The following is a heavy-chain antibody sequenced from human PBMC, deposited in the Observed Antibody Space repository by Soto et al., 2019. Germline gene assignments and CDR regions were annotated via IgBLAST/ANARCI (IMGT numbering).Heavy chain of an antibody. V-gene: IGHV4-34*01. D-gene: IGHD6-6*01. Sequence: SETLSLTCAVYGGSFSGYYLSWIRQPPGKGLEWIGEINHSGSTNYNPSLKSRVTISVDTSKNQFSLKLSSVTAADTAVYYCARQTASIAAGVVDYWGQGTLVTVSS. CDR2: INHSGST. CDR1: GGSFSGYY. J-gene: IGHJ4*02. CDR3: ARQTASIAAGVVDY.